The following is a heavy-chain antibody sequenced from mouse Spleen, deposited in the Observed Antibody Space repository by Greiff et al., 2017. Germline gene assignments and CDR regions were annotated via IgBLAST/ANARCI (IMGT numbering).Heavy chain of an antibody. V-gene: IGHV5-9*04. CDR1: GFTFSSYT. Sequence: DVKLVESGGGLVKPGGSLKLSCAASGFTFSSYTMSWVRQTPAKRLEWVATISSGGGNTYYPDSVKGRFTISRDNARNTLYLQMSSLRSEDTAMYYCARQGDYLTWFAYWGQGTLVTVSA. D-gene: IGHD2-13*01. CDR3: ARQGDYLTWFAY. J-gene: IGHJ3*01. CDR2: ISSGGGNT.